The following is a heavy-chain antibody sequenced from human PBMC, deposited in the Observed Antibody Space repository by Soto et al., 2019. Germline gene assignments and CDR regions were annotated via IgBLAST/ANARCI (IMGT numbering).Heavy chain of an antibody. CDR1: GFTFSNAW. V-gene: IGHV3-15*07. D-gene: IGHD3-3*01. Sequence: PGGSLRLSCAASGFTFSNAWMNWVRQAPGKGLEWVGRIKSKTDGGTTDYAAPVKGRFTISRDDSKNTLYLQMNSLKTEDTAVYYRTTLSITIFGVVLMDVWGQGTTVTVS. CDR3: TTLSITIFGVVLMDV. J-gene: IGHJ6*02. CDR2: IKSKTDGGTT.